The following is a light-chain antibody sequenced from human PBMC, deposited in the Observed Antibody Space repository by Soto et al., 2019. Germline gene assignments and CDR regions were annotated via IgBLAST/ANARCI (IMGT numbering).Light chain of an antibody. CDR1: SSDIGSNY. J-gene: IGLJ3*02. CDR3: ATRDDGLTGDWV. CDR2: RNN. V-gene: IGLV1-47*01. Sequence: QSVLTQPPSASGTPGQRVTITYSGSSSDIGSNYVYWYQQLPGTAPKLLIFRNNQRPSGVPDRFSGSRSGTSASLAISGLRSEDETDYYCATRDDGLTGDWVFGGGTKVTVL.